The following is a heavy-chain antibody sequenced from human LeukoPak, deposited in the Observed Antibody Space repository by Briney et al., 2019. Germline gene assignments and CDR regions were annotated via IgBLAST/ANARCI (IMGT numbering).Heavy chain of an antibody. CDR3: ARDPVVGYSLQGSFYGMDV. CDR1: RFTFHDYA. D-gene: IGHD2-15*01. V-gene: IGHV3-43D*03. J-gene: IGHJ6*02. Sequence: QTGGSLRLSCAASRFTFHDYAMHWVRQAPGKGLEWVSLISWDGGSTYYADSVKGRFTISRDNSKNSLYLQMSSLRSEDTALYYCARDPVVGYSLQGSFYGMDVWGQGTTVTVSS. CDR2: ISWDGGST.